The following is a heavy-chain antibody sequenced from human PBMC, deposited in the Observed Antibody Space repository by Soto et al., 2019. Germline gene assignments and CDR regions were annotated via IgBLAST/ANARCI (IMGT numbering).Heavy chain of an antibody. CDR1: GFTFSDYY. Sequence: GGSLRLSCAASGFTFSDYYMSWIRQAPGKGLEWVSYISSSGSTIYYADSVKGRFTISRDNAKNSLYLQMNSLRAEDTAVYYCARVVNYYDSSEGFDYWGQGTLVTVSS. V-gene: IGHV3-11*01. D-gene: IGHD3-22*01. J-gene: IGHJ4*02. CDR2: ISSSGSTI. CDR3: ARVVNYYDSSEGFDY.